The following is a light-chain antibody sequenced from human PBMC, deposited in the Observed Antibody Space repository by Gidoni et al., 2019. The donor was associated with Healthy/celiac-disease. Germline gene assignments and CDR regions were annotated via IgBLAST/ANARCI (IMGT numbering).Light chain of an antibody. CDR1: QSVSSSY. Sequence: EIVLTQSPGNLSLSPGERATLSGRASQSVSSSYLAWYQQKPGQAPRLLIYGASSRATGIPDRFSGSGSGTDFTLTISRLEPEDFAVYYCQQYGSSPLTFGGGTKVEIK. CDR3: QQYGSSPLT. V-gene: IGKV3-20*01. J-gene: IGKJ4*01. CDR2: GAS.